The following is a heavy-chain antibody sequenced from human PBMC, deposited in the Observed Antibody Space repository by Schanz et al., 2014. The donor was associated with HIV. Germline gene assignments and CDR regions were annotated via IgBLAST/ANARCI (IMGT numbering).Heavy chain of an antibody. D-gene: IGHD6-13*01. CDR1: GFTFSSYS. Sequence: EVQLVESGGGLVQPGGSLRLSCAASGFTFSSYSMNWVRQAPGKGLEWVSLVSWDGGSTYYADSVKGRFTISRDNSKNSLYLQMNSLRAEDTAVYYCARHPRPYSSSWYEYYFDYWGQGTLVTVSS. J-gene: IGHJ4*02. CDR2: VSWDGGST. CDR3: ARHPRPYSSSWYEYYFDY. V-gene: IGHV3-48*04.